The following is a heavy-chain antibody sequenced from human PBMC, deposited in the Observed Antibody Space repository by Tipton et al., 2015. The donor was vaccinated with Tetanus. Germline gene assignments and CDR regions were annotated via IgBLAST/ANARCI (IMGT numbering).Heavy chain of an antibody. CDR2: IWYDGSNK. Sequence: PRLSCAASGFTFSSYGMHWVRQAPGKGLEWVAVIWYDGSNKYYADSVKGRFTISRDNSKNTLYLQMNSLRAEDTAVYYCAKDQGKQQLFSYYYYGMDVWGQGTTVTVSS. J-gene: IGHJ6*02. V-gene: IGHV3-33*06. CDR3: AKDQGKQQLFSYYYYGMDV. D-gene: IGHD6-13*01. CDR1: GFTFSSYG.